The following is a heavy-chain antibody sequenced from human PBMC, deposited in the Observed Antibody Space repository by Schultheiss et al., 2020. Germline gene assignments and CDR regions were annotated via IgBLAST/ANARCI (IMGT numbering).Heavy chain of an antibody. J-gene: IGHJ6*02. CDR2: IYHSGNT. D-gene: IGHD2-15*01. Sequence: SQTLSLTCTVSGGSVSSGSYYWSWIRQPPGKGLEWIGSIYHSGNTNYIPSLKSRVTISVDTSKNQFSLNLNSVTAADTAVYYCGRGTYCSGGSCYRGMDVWGQGTTVTDSS. V-gene: IGHV4-61*01. CDR3: GRGTYCSGGSCYRGMDV. CDR1: GGSVSSGSYY.